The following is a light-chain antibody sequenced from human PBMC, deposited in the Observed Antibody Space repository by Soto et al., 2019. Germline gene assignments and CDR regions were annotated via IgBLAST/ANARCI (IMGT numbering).Light chain of an antibody. CDR3: QKYNGVPWT. J-gene: IGKJ1*01. CDR2: AAS. V-gene: IGKV1-27*01. Sequence: DIPMTQSPFSLSASVGDRVTITCRASQGISNYLAWYQQKPGKVPKLLIYAASTLQSGVPSRFSGSGSGTDFTLTISSLQPEDVANYYCQKYNGVPWTFGQGTKVEIK. CDR1: QGISNY.